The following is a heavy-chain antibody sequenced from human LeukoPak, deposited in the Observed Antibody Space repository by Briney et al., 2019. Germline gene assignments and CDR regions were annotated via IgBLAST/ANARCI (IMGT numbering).Heavy chain of an antibody. Sequence: GGSLRLSCAASGFTFSSYSMNWVRQAPGKGLEWVSSISSSSSYIYYADSVKGRFTISRDNAKNSLYLQMNNLRAEDTAVYYCARSIVVVPAAMGASSGYGMDVWGQGTTVTVSS. D-gene: IGHD2-2*01. CDR3: ARSIVVVPAAMGASSGYGMDV. J-gene: IGHJ6*02. CDR1: GFTFSSYS. V-gene: IGHV3-21*01. CDR2: ISSSSSYI.